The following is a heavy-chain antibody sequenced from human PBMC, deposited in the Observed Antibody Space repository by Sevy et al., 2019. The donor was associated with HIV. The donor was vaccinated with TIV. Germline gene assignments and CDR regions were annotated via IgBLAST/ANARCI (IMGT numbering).Heavy chain of an antibody. D-gene: IGHD2-21*02. CDR1: GFIFSRYG. Sequence: GGSLRLSCKASGFIFSRYGVDWVRQAPGKGLEWVASIFNDGKTKYYGDPVKGRFTISRDDSKNTLYLQMDSLRAEDTAVYYCARESGSDWYLDSWGQGTLVTVSS. CDR2: IFNDGKTK. V-gene: IGHV3-33*01. CDR3: ARESGSDWYLDS. J-gene: IGHJ4*02.